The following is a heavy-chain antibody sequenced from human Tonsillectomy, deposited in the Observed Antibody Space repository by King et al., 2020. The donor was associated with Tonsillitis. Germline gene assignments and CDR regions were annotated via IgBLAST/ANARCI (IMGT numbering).Heavy chain of an antibody. CDR3: ASDMTIFGVVTLDY. CDR1: GDTFSSYA. J-gene: IGHJ4*02. CDR2: IIPLYGTA. V-gene: IGHV1-69*06. Sequence: VQLVESGAEVKKPGSSVKVSCKASGDTFSSYAISWVRQAPGQGLEWMGGIIPLYGTANYAQKFQGRVTITAGKSTSTAYMELSSLRSEDTAVYYCASDMTIFGVVTLDYWGQGTLVTVSS. D-gene: IGHD3-3*01.